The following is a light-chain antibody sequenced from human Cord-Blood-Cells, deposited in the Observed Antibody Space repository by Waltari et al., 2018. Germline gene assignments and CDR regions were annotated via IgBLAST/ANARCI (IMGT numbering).Light chain of an antibody. CDR3: QSYDSSLGGVV. CDR1: SSNLGAGCG. Sequence: VPTQPPPLAQAAGPRAALSGAGSSSNLGAGCGFRWYQQPRGTAPKLLIYGNSNRPSGVPDRFSGSKSGTSASLASIGVRAEDEADYYCQSYDSSLGGVVFGGGPKLTVL. V-gene: IGLV1-40*01. J-gene: IGLJ2*01. CDR2: GNS.